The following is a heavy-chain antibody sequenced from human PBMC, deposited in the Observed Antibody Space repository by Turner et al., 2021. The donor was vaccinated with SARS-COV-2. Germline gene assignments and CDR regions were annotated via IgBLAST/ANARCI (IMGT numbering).Heavy chain of an antibody. D-gene: IGHD3-22*01. J-gene: IGHJ4*02. CDR1: GYTFTGDY. CDR2: INPNSGGT. CDR3: AREKGSTMIVVANTRGDYLDY. V-gene: IGHV1-2*02. Sequence: QVQLVQSGAQVKTPGASVKVTCKASGYTFTGDYMHWGRQAPGQGLEWMGWINPNSGGTNYAQKIQGRVTMTRDTSISTAYMELSRLRSDDTAVDYCAREKGSTMIVVANTRGDYLDYWGQGTLVTVSS.